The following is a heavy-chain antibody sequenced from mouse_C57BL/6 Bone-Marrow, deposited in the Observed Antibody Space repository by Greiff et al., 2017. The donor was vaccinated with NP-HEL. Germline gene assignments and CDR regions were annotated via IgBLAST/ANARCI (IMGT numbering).Heavy chain of an antibody. CDR2: IDPENGDT. D-gene: IGHD2-4*01. CDR3: TMYDYDGYYYAMDY. CDR1: GFNIKDDY. V-gene: IGHV14-4*01. J-gene: IGHJ4*01. Sequence: VQLQQSGAELVRPGASVKLSCTASGFNIKDDYMHWVKQRPEQGLEWIGWIDPENGDTEYASKFQGKATLTADTSSNTAYLQLSSLTSEDTAVYYCTMYDYDGYYYAMDYWGQGTAVTVTA.